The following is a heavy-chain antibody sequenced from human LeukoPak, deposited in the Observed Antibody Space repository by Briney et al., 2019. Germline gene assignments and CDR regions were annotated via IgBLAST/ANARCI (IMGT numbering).Heavy chain of an antibody. J-gene: IGHJ5*02. D-gene: IGHD3-9*01. CDR2: INHSGST. Sequence: SETLSLTCAVYGGSFSGYYWSWIRQPPGKGLEWIGEINHSGSTNYNPSLKSRVTISVGTSKNQFSLKLSSVTAADTAVYYCARGARYFDWLSPWGQGTLVTVSS. CDR1: GGSFSGYY. V-gene: IGHV4-34*01. CDR3: ARGARYFDWLSP.